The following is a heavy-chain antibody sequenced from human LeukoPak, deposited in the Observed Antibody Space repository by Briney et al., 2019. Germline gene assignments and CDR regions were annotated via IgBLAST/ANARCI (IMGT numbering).Heavy chain of an antibody. V-gene: IGHV3-74*01. D-gene: IGHD3-9*01. CDR2: INSDGRGT. CDR1: GFTFSNYW. CDR3: ARGADSGYSSDN. J-gene: IGHJ4*02. Sequence: GGSLRLSCAASGFTFSNYWMHWVRQAPGKGLVWVSRINSDGRGTNYADSVKGRFTISRDNAKNTLYLQMNSLRAEDTAVYYCARGADSGYSSDNWGQGTLVSVSS.